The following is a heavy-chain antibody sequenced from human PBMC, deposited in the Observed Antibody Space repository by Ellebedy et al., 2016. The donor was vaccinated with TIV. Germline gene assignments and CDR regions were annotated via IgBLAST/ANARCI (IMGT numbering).Heavy chain of an antibody. CDR1: GFTFSSYA. D-gene: IGHD3-10*01. V-gene: IGHV3-21*01. CDR2: ISSSSSYI. J-gene: IGHJ4*02. CDR3: ARDRDGSGSSRGPN. Sequence: GGSLRLSXAASGFTFSSYAMSWVRQAPGKGLEWVSSISSSSSYIYYADSVKGRFTISRDNAKNSLYLQMNSLRAEDTAVYYCARDRDGSGSSRGPNWGQGTLVTVSS.